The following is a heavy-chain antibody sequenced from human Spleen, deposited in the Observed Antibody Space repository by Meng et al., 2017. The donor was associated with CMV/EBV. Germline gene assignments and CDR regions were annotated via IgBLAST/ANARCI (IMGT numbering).Heavy chain of an antibody. V-gene: IGHV4-61*01. CDR2: IYYSGST. Sequence: GSLRLSCTVSGGSVSSDSYYWSWIRQPPGKGLEWIGYIYYSGSTKYNPSLKSRVTISRDTSKNQFSLKLNSVTAADTAVYYCAREPLGLELAFDIWGQGTMVTVSS. CDR3: AREPLGLELAFDI. D-gene: IGHD1-26*01. J-gene: IGHJ3*02. CDR1: GGSVSSDSYY.